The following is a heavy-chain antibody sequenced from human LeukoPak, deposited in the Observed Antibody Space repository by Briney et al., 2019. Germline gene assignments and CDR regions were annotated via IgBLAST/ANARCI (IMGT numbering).Heavy chain of an antibody. J-gene: IGHJ6*04. V-gene: IGHV3-23*01. CDR2: ISGSGGST. CDR1: GFTFSSYA. D-gene: IGHD1-1*01. Sequence: GGSLRLSCAASGFTFSSYAMSWVRQAPGKGLEWVSAISGSGGSTYYADSVKGRFTISRDNSKNTLYLQMNSLRAEDTAVYYCAKAPRTTSSNSYYYGMDVWGEGTTVTVSS. CDR3: AKAPRTTSSNSYYYGMDV.